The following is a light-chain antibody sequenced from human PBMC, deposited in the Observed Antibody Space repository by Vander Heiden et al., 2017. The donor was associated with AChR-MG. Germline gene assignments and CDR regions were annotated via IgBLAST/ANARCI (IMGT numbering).Light chain of an antibody. V-gene: IGLV2-14*01. Sequence: QSALPHPASVSRSPGQSITISCTGTTSDDGAYNYGSWYQQHPGKAPKLMIYDVSNRPSGVSNRFSGSKSGNTASLTISGLQAEDEADYYCSSYTTSRIVVFGGGTKLTVL. J-gene: IGLJ2*01. CDR3: SSYTTSRIVV. CDR2: DVS. CDR1: TSDDGAYNY.